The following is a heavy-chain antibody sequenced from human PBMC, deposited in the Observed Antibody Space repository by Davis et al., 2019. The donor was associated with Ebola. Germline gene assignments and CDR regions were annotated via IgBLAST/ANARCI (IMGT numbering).Heavy chain of an antibody. J-gene: IGHJ4*02. D-gene: IGHD3-10*01. CDR2: ISSSGSTI. V-gene: IGHV3-11*04. CDR1: GFTFSDYY. Sequence: GESLKISCAASGFTFSDYYMSWIRQAPGKGLEWVSYISSSGSTIYYADSVKGRFTISRDNAKNSLYLQMNSLRAEDTAVYYCARLATAMVPFDYWGRGTLVTVSS. CDR3: ARLATAMVPFDY.